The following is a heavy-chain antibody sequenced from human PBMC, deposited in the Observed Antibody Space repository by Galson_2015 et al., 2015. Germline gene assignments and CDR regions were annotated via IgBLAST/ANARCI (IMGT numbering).Heavy chain of an antibody. J-gene: IGHJ5*02. D-gene: IGHD3-22*01. CDR2: IWYDGSNK. CDR3: ARDRTNPLGYYYDSSGFDP. Sequence: SLRLSCAASGFTLSSYGMHWVRQAPGKGLEWVAVIWYDGSNKYYADSVKGRFTISRDNSKNTLYLQMNSLRAEDTAVYYCARDRTNPLGYYYDSSGFDPWGQGTLVTVSS. CDR1: GFTLSSYG. V-gene: IGHV3-33*01.